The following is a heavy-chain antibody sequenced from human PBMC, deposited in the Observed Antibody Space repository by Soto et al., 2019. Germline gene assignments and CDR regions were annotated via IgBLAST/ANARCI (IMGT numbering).Heavy chain of an antibody. CDR1: GGSISSSSYY. CDR3: QLGFDY. D-gene: IGHD1-1*01. Sequence: QLQLQESGPGLVKPSETLSLTCTVSGGSISSSSYYWGWIRQPPGKGLEWIGRIYYSGSTYYNPPLKRRVTISVDTSKNQFSLKLSPVTAAVTAVYYCQLGFDYWGQVPLVTVSS. V-gene: IGHV4-39*01. J-gene: IGHJ4*02. CDR2: IYYSGST.